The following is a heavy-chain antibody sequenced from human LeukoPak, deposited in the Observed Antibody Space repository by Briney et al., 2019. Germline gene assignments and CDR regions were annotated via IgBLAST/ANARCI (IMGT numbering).Heavy chain of an antibody. CDR1: GVSISSSNSY. D-gene: IGHD3-9*01. CDR3: ASQLRYFDWSLDY. Sequence: SSETLSLTCTVSGVSISSSNSYWGWIRQPPGKGLEWIGSIYYSGNTYYNASLKSQVSISIDTSKNQFSLRLTPVTAADTAVYYCASQLRYFDWSLDYWGQGTLVTVSS. V-gene: IGHV4-39*01. CDR2: IYYSGNT. J-gene: IGHJ4*02.